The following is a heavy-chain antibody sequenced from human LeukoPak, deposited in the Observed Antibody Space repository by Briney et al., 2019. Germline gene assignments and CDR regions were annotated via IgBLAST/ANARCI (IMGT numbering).Heavy chain of an antibody. Sequence: PSETLSLTCTVSGGSISSYYWSWIRQPPGKGLEWIGHIYYSGSTNYNPSLKSRVTMSVDTSKNQFSLKLSSVTAADTAVYYCARVRDQYYYYGMDVWGQGTTVTVSS. J-gene: IGHJ6*02. CDR3: ARVRDQYYYYGMDV. V-gene: IGHV4-59*12. CDR1: GGSISSYY. CDR2: IYYSGST.